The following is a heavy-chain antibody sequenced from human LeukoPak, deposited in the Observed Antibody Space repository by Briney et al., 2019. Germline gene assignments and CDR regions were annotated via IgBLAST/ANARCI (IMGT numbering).Heavy chain of an antibody. D-gene: IGHD2-8*01. CDR3: AGRYCTSGVCSPFDY. V-gene: IGHV3-48*04. CDR2: ISSSGSTI. J-gene: IGHJ4*02. Sequence: GGSLRLSCAASGFTFSDYAMNWVRQAPGKGLEWVSYISSSGSTIYYADSVKGRFTISRDNAKNSLYLQLNSLRAEDTAVYYCAGRYCTSGVCSPFDYWGQGTLVTVSS. CDR1: GFTFSDYA.